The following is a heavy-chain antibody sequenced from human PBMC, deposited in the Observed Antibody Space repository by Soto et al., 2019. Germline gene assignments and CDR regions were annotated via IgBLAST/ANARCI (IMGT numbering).Heavy chain of an antibody. V-gene: IGHV4-4*02. D-gene: IGHD6-19*01. CDR3: ARDSASSGVFT. CDR2: ISRSGTT. J-gene: IGHJ3*01. Sequence: QVQLQESGPGLVKPSGTLSLTCAVSGGSISSSNWWTWVRQPPGKGVEWVGEISRSGTTNYKPSLKSRVSISVDKSKNQFYLNLDSVTAADTAMYYCARDSASSGVFTWGQGTMVTVSS. CDR1: GGSISSSNW.